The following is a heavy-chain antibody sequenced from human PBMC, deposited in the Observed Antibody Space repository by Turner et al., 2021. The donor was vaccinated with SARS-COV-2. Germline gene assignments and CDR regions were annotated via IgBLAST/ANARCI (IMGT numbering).Heavy chain of an antibody. D-gene: IGHD3-16*01. V-gene: IGHV3-9*01. J-gene: IGHJ4*02. Sequence: VHLVESGGGVVQPGRSLRLSCAASGFTFSESAMHWVRLIPGKGLEWVSGVIWDGSDQGYADSVKGRFTITRDNAKDSLYLQLDSLRPEDSALYYCAKANTRGYTYDYWHSWGQGTHVTVSS. CDR1: GFTFSESA. CDR3: AKANTRGYTYDYWHS. CDR2: VIWDGSDQ.